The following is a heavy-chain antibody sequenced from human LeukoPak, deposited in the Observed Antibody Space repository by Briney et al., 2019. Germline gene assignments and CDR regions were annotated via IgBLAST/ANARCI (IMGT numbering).Heavy chain of an antibody. CDR2: IWYDGSNK. V-gene: IGHV3-33*01. CDR1: GFTFSSYG. J-gene: IGHJ4*02. CDR3: ARDHSSGWYSDYFDY. D-gene: IGHD6-19*01. Sequence: GGSLRLSCAASGFTFSSYGMHWVRQAPGKGLEWVAVIWYDGSNKYYADSVKGRFTISRDNSKNTLYLQMNSLRAEDTAVYYCARDHSSGWYSDYFDYWGQGTLVAVSS.